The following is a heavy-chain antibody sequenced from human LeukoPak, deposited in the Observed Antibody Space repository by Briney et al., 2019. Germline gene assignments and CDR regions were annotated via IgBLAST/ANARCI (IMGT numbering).Heavy chain of an antibody. CDR3: ARGTPGSYLGY. D-gene: IGHD3-16*02. CDR2: INPNSGGT. J-gene: IGHJ4*02. Sequence: ASVRVSCKASGYTFTAYYLHWVRQAPGQGLEWMGWINPNSGGTNYAQKFKGWFTLTRDTSINTTYMELSRLASDVTAVYFCARGTPGSYLGYWGQGTLVTVSS. CDR1: GYTFTAYY. V-gene: IGHV1-2*04.